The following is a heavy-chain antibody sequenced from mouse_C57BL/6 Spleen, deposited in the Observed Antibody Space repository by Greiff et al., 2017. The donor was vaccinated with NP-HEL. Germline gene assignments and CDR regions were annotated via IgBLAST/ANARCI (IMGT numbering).Heavy chain of an antibody. CDR3: ARSGDYDERNDAMGY. V-gene: IGHV1-7*01. CDR2: INPSSGYT. J-gene: IGHJ4*01. Sequence: VQLQQSGAELAKPGASVKLSCKASGYTFTSYWMHWVKQRPGQGLEWIGYINPSSGYTKYNQKFKDQATLTADKSSSTAYMQLSSLTYEDSAVYYGARSGDYDERNDAMGYWGQGTSVTVSS. D-gene: IGHD2-4*01. CDR1: GYTFTSYW.